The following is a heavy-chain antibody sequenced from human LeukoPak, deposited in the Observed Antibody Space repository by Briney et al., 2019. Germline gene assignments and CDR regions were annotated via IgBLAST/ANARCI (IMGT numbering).Heavy chain of an antibody. CDR3: AYSSMVATAFDY. D-gene: IGHD6-19*01. CDR1: GYTLTELS. J-gene: IGHJ4*02. Sequence: GASVKVSCKVSGYTLTELSMHWVRQAPGKGLEWMGGFDPEDGETIYAQKFQGRVTITRDTSASTAYMELSSLRSEDTAVYYCAYSSMVATAFDYWGQGTLVTVSS. V-gene: IGHV1-24*01. CDR2: FDPEDGET.